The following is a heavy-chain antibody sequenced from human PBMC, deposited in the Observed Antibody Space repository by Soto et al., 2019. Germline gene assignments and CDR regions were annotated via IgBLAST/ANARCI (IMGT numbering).Heavy chain of an antibody. J-gene: IGHJ6*02. CDR3: ARDVYYYYAMDV. V-gene: IGHV3-48*03. CDR1: GFSFSSYE. Sequence: EVQLVESGGGLVQPGGSLRLSCAASGFSFSSYEMNWVRQAPGKGLEWVSYISSSGSTIYYADSVKGRFTISRDNAKNSVYLQENSLRAEDTAVYYCARDVYYYYAMDVWGQGTTVTVSS. CDR2: ISSSGSTI.